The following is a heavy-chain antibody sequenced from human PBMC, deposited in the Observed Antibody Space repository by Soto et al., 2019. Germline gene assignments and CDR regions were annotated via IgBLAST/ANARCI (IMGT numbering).Heavy chain of an antibody. Sequence: SETLSLTCAVYGGSFSGYYWSWIRQPPGKGLEWIGEINHSGSTNYNPSLKSRVTISVDTSKNQFSLKLSSVTAADTAVYYCARDKLAYYDFWSGYSSYNWFDPWGQGTLVTVSS. CDR3: ARDKLAYYDFWSGYSSYNWFDP. CDR1: GGSFSGYY. CDR2: INHSGST. V-gene: IGHV4-34*01. D-gene: IGHD3-3*01. J-gene: IGHJ5*02.